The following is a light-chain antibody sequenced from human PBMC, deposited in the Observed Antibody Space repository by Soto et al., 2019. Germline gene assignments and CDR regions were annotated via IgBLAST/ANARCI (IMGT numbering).Light chain of an antibody. CDR2: DVT. J-gene: IGLJ1*01. V-gene: IGLV2-14*01. Sequence: QSALTQPASVSGSPGQSSAISCTGTSSDVGAYNYVSWYQQHPGKVPKLVIYDVTNRPSGVSDRFSGSKSGNTASLTISGLQAEDEADYYCSSYTSNTTPYVFGTGTKVTVL. CDR1: SSDVGAYNY. CDR3: SSYTSNTTPYV.